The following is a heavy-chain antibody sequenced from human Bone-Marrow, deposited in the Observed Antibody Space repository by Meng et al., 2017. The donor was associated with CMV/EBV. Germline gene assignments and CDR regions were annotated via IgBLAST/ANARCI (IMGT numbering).Heavy chain of an antibody. CDR3: ARDLEVGATRFDY. D-gene: IGHD1-26*01. Sequence: ASVKVSCKASGYTFTSYDINWVRQATGQGLEWMGWINPNSGGTNYAQKFQGRVTMTRDTSISTAYMELSRLRSDDTAVYYCARDLEVGATRFDYWGQGTLVTVSS. V-gene: IGHV1-2*02. CDR2: INPNSGGT. J-gene: IGHJ4*02. CDR1: GYTFTSYD.